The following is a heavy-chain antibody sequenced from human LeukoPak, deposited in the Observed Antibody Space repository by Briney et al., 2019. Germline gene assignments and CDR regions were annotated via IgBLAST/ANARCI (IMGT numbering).Heavy chain of an antibody. D-gene: IGHD6-6*01. CDR3: ARDPGWGSSSEVGHFDY. J-gene: IGHJ4*02. CDR1: GGSISSGGYY. V-gene: IGHV4-31*03. CDR2: IYYSGST. Sequence: SKTLSLTCTVSGGSISSGGYYWSWIRQHPGKGLEWIGYIYYSGSTYYNPSLKSRVTISVDTSKNQFSLKLSSVTAADTAVYYCARDPGWGSSSEVGHFDYWGQGTLVTVSS.